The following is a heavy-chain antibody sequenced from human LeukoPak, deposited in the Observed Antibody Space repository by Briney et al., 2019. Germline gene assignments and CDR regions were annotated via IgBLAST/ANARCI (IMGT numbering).Heavy chain of an antibody. Sequence: SETLSLTCTVSGGSISSSSYYWGWIRQPPGKGLEWIGSIYYSGSTYYNPSLKSRVTISVDTSKNQFSLKLSSVTAADTAVYYCARHSYYDFWSGYYITWGQGTLVTVSS. CDR3: ARHSYYDFWSGYYIT. CDR2: IYYSGST. V-gene: IGHV4-39*01. CDR1: GGSISSSSYY. D-gene: IGHD3-3*01. J-gene: IGHJ5*02.